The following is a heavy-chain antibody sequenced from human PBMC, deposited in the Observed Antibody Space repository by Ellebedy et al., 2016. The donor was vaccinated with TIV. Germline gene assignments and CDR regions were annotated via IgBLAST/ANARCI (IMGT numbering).Heavy chain of an antibody. CDR1: GFTFSSYW. CDR3: ARYPYNWNGPFDS. Sequence: PGGSLRLSCAASGFTFSSYWMHWVSQVPGKGLVWVSRTNTDESRTSYADSLKGRFTISRDNAKKTLYLQMNSLRAEDTAVYYCARYPYNWNGPFDSWGQGTLVTVSS. J-gene: IGHJ4*02. D-gene: IGHD1-20*01. V-gene: IGHV3-74*01. CDR2: TNTDESRT.